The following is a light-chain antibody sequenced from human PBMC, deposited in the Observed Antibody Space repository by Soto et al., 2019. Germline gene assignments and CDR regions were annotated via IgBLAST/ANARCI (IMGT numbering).Light chain of an antibody. Sequence: QSVLTQPPSVSGAPGQRVTISCTGSTSTIGAIYDVHWYQHLPGTALKLLIYANNNRPSGVPDRFSGSKSGTSASLAITGLQAEDEADYYCQSYDRSLSGSVFGGGTKLTVL. CDR1: TSTIGAIYD. CDR3: QSYDRSLSGSV. CDR2: ANN. V-gene: IGLV1-40*01. J-gene: IGLJ2*01.